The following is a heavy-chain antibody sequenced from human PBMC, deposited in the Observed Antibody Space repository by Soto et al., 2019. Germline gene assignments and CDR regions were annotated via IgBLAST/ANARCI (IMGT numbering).Heavy chain of an antibody. V-gene: IGHV3-48*02. J-gene: IGHJ6*02. CDR2: ISSSSSTI. D-gene: IGHD5-12*01. Sequence: GGSLRLSCAASGFTFSSYSMNWVRQAPGKGLEWVSYISSSSSTIYYADSVKGRFTISRDNAKNSLYLQMNSLRDEDTAVYYCAREALRIRGYSGYVYYGMDVWGQGTTVTVSS. CDR1: GFTFSSYS. CDR3: AREALRIRGYSGYVYYGMDV.